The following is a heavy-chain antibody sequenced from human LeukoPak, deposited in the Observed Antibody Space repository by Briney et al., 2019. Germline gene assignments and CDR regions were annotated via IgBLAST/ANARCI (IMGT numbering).Heavy chain of an antibody. J-gene: IGHJ4*02. D-gene: IGHD3-22*01. Sequence: SVKVSCKASGGTFSSYTISWVRQAPGQGLEWMGRIIPILGIANYAQKFQGRVTITADKSTSTAYMELSSLRSEDTAVYYCARDEGYYDSSGYKYYFDYWGQGTLVAVSS. CDR3: ARDEGYYDSSGYKYYFDY. V-gene: IGHV1-69*04. CDR2: IIPILGIA. CDR1: GGTFSSYT.